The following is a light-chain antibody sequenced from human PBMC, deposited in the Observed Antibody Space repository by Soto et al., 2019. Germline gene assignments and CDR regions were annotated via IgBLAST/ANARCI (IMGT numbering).Light chain of an antibody. CDR1: QSISSW. Sequence: DIQLTQSPSTLSASVGDRVTITCRASQSISSWLAWYQQKPGKAPNLLIYNTSNLESGVPSRFSGRGSGTEFTLTISSLQTDDFATYYCQYYNDYCWTFGQGTQVEIK. CDR2: NTS. V-gene: IGKV1-5*03. J-gene: IGKJ1*01. CDR3: QYYNDYCWT.